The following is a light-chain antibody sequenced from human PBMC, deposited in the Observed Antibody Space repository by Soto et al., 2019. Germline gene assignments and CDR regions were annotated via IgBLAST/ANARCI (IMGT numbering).Light chain of an antibody. CDR1: QSVSTY. CDR2: DAS. J-gene: IGKJ5*01. Sequence: EIVLTQSPAILSLSPGERATLSYRASQSVSTYLAWYQQKPGQAPRLLIYDASNRATGIPARFSGSGSGTDFTLTISSLEPEDFALYYCQQRFNWPMTFGQGTRLEIK. CDR3: QQRFNWPMT. V-gene: IGKV3-11*01.